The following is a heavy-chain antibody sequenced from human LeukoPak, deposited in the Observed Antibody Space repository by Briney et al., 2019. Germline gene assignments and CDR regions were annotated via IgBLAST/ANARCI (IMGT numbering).Heavy chain of an antibody. CDR3: ASRPMTTDAFDI. V-gene: IGHV1-69*13. J-gene: IGHJ3*02. D-gene: IGHD3-22*01. CDR2: IIPIFGTA. CDR1: GYTFTSYG. Sequence: ASVKVSCKASGYTFTSYGISWVRQAPGQGLEWMGGIIPIFGTANYAQKFQGRVTITADESTSTAYMELSSLRSEDTAVYYCASRPMTTDAFDIWGQGTMVTVSS.